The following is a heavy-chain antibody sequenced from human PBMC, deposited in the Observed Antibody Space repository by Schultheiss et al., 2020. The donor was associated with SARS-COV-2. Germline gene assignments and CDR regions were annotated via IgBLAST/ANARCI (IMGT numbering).Heavy chain of an antibody. CDR3: AGDHFRGNFDS. V-gene: IGHV4-59*01. D-gene: IGHD3-10*01. J-gene: IGHJ4*02. Sequence: SETLSLTCTVSGGSISSYYWSWIRQPPGKGLEWIGYIYYSGSTNYNPSLKSRVTISVDTSKNQFSLKLSSVTAADTAVYYCAGDHFRGNFDSWGQGTLVTVSS. CDR1: GGSISSYY. CDR2: IYYSGST.